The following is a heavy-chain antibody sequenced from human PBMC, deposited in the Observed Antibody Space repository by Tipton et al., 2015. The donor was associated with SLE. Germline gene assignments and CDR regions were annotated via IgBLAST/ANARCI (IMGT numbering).Heavy chain of an antibody. CDR3: ARYMPPPHAFDI. Sequence: SLRLSCAASGFTFSRFTMNWVRQAPGKGLEWISYISRRSSSIYYADSVKGRFTISRDNAKNSLFLQMNSLRAEDTAVYYCARYMPPPHAFDIWGQGTMVTVSS. V-gene: IGHV3-48*04. CDR1: GFTFSRFT. CDR2: ISRRSSSI. D-gene: IGHD2-2*01. J-gene: IGHJ3*02.